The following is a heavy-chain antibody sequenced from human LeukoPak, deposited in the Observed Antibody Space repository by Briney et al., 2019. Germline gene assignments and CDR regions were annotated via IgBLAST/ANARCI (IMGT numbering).Heavy chain of an antibody. J-gene: IGHJ4*02. CDR3: ARDCSRTSCYTRFDY. D-gene: IGHD2-2*02. CDR1: GYTFTSYD. Sequence: ASVKVSCKASGYTFTSYDINWVRQATGQGLEWMGWMNPNSGNTGYAQKFQGRVTITRNTSISTAYMELSSLEAEDTAVYYCARDCSRTSCYTRFDYWGQGTLVTVSS. CDR2: MNPNSGNT. V-gene: IGHV1-8*01.